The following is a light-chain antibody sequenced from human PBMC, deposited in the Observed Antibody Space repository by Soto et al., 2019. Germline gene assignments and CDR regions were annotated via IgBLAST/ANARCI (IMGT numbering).Light chain of an antibody. CDR2: GAS. V-gene: IGKV3D-15*01. Sequence: IVMTQSPATLSVSPGERVTLSCRASHSVSTNLAWYQQKPGQAPRLLIHGASGRATGLPARFSGSGSGTDFTLTISRLQPEDFAVYYCQQYNSSPQTFGQGTKVDIK. CDR3: QQYNSSPQT. J-gene: IGKJ1*01. CDR1: HSVSTN.